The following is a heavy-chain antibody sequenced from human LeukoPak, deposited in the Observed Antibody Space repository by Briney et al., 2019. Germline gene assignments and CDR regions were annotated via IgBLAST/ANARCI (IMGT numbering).Heavy chain of an antibody. CDR2: ISSSSSYI. CDR1: GFTYSSYS. V-gene: IGHV3-21*01. J-gene: IGHJ4*02. Sequence: GGSLRLSCAASGFTYSSYSMNWVRQAPGKGLEWVSSISSSSSYIYYADSVKGRFTISRDNTKNSLYLQMNSLRAEDTAVYYCAPFGGWELPVFDYWGQGTLVTVPS. CDR3: APFGGWELPVFDY. D-gene: IGHD1-26*01.